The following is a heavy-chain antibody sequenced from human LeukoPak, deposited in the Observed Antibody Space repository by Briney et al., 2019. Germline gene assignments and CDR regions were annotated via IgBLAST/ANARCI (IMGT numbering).Heavy chain of an antibody. CDR3: AKGSRGYTNYYFDY. CDR1: GFSFSGYD. D-gene: IGHD2-2*02. Sequence: GGSLRLSCASSGFSFSGYDMIWVRQAPGKGLELVSTISGSGASTFYADSVRGRFITSKDIPSNIVYLQMNSLRAEDTAVYYCAKGSRGYTNYYFDYWGQGTLVTVSS. J-gene: IGHJ4*02. CDR2: ISGSGAST. V-gene: IGHV3-23*01.